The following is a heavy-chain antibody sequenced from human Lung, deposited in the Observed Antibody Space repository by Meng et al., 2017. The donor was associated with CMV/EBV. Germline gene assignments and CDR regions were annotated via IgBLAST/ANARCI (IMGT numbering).Heavy chain of an antibody. CDR3: ARYLITFGGVIVSDY. V-gene: IGHV4-39*07. J-gene: IGHJ4*02. D-gene: IGHD3-16*02. CDR1: GGSISSSSYY. CDR2: IYYSGST. Sequence: SETXSLTCTVSGGSISSSSYYWGWIRQPPGKGLEWIGSIYYSGSTYYNPSLKSRVTISVDTSKNQFSLKLSSVTAADTAVYYCARYLITFGGVIVSDYWCQGTLVTVSS.